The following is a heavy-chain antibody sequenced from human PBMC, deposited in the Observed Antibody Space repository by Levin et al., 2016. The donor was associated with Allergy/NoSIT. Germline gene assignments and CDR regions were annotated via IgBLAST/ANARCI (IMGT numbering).Heavy chain of an antibody. CDR2: IDWDDDK. CDR1: GFSLSTSGMC. D-gene: IGHD3-22*01. Sequence: SGPTLVKPTQTLTLTCTFSGFSLSTSGMCVSWIRQPPGKALEWLARIDWDDDKYYSTSLKTRLTISKDTSKNQVVLTMTNMDPVDTATYYCARIKGWNYDSSGRTYYFDYWGQGTLVTVSS. CDR3: ARIKGWNYDSSGRTYYFDY. J-gene: IGHJ4*02. V-gene: IGHV2-70*11.